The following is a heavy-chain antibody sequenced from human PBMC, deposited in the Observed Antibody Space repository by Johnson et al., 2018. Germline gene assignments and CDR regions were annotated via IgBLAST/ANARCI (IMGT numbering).Heavy chain of an antibody. Sequence: QVQLVESGAEVKKPGSSXRVSCKASGGTISSYTISWVRQAAGQGLEWVGRIVPIVGLTNYAQKCQGRVTMTADKSANTAYMDLSSLTSEDTAVYYCSRDFSSGYDGDMWGQGTMVTGSS. D-gene: IGHD3-22*01. J-gene: IGHJ3*02. V-gene: IGHV1-69*09. CDR1: GGTISSYT. CDR2: IVPIVGLT. CDR3: SRDFSSGYDGDM.